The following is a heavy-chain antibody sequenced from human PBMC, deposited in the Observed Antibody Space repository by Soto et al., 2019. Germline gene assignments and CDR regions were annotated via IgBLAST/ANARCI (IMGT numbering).Heavy chain of an antibody. CDR2: ISYDGSNK. CDR3: AKNFWSGKVYYYYGMDV. V-gene: IGHV3-30*18. D-gene: IGHD3-3*01. Sequence: GGSLRLSCAASGFTFSSYAMHWVRQAPGKGLEWVAVISYDGSNKYYADSVKGRFTVSRDNSKNTLYLQMNSLRAEDTAVHYCAKNFWSGKVYYYYGMDVWGQGTTVTVSS. J-gene: IGHJ6*02. CDR1: GFTFSSYA.